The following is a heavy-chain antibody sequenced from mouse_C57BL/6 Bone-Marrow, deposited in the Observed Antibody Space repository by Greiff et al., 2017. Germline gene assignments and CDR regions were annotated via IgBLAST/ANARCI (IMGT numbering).Heavy chain of an antibody. V-gene: IGHV1-64*01. CDR2: IHPNSGST. J-gene: IGHJ2*01. CDR3: ARGPYYYGPFDY. D-gene: IGHD1-1*01. CDR1: GYTFTSYW. Sequence: QVQLQQPGAELVKPGASVKLSCKASGYTFTSYWMHWVKQRPGQGLEWIGMIHPNSGSTNYNEKFKSKATLTVDKSSSTAYMQLSSLTSDDSAVYYCARGPYYYGPFDYWGKGTTLTVSS.